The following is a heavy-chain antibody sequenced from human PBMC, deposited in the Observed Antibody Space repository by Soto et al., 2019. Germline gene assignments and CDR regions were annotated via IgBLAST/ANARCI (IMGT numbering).Heavy chain of an antibody. CDR1: GFTFSSYA. CDR2: ISGSGSST. J-gene: IGHJ4*02. V-gene: IGHV3-23*01. D-gene: IGHD2-2*01. Sequence: EGSLRLSCAASGFTFSSYAMNWVRQVPGKGLQWVSGISGSGSSTYHSDSVRGRFTISRDNSRNTLYLQMSSLRVEDTALYYCAKGDRNQPAVVDYWGQGTLVTVSS. CDR3: AKGDRNQPAVVDY.